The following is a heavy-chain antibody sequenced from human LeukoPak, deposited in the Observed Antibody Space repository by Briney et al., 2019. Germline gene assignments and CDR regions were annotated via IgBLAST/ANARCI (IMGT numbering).Heavy chain of an antibody. V-gene: IGHV4-4*02. J-gene: IGHJ3*02. Sequence: PSGTLSLTCAVSGGSISSSNWRSWVRQPPGKGLEWIGEIYHSGSTNYNPSLKSRVTISVDKSKNQFSLKLSSVTAADTAVYYCAREIVVVVAATPNAFDIWGQGTMVTVSS. CDR1: GGSISSSNW. CDR3: AREIVVVVAATPNAFDI. CDR2: IYHSGST. D-gene: IGHD2-15*01.